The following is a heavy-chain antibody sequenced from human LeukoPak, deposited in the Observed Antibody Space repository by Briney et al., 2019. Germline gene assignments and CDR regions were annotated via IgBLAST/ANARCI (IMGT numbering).Heavy chain of an antibody. Sequence: SETLSLTCAVYGGSFSGYYWSWTRQPPGKGLEWIGEINHSGSTNYNPSLKSRVTISVDTSKNQFSLKLSSVTAADTAVYYCARVGKTVRGVIISLPFDYWGQGTLVTVSS. CDR2: INHSGST. CDR1: GGSFSGYY. V-gene: IGHV4-34*01. CDR3: ARVGKTVRGVIISLPFDY. D-gene: IGHD3-10*01. J-gene: IGHJ4*02.